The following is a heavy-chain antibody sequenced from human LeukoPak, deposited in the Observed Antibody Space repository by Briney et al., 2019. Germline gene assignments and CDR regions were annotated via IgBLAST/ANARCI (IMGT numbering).Heavy chain of an antibody. V-gene: IGHV4-59*01. CDR1: GGSISSYY. D-gene: IGHD1-26*01. J-gene: IGHJ4*02. CDR2: IYYSGST. CDR3: ARAIGSYYYFDY. Sequence: SETLSLTCTVSGGSISSYYWSWIRQPPGKGLEWIGYIYYSGSTNYNPSLKSRVTISVDTSKNQFSLKLSSVTAADTAVYYCARAIGSYYYFDYWGQGTLITVSS.